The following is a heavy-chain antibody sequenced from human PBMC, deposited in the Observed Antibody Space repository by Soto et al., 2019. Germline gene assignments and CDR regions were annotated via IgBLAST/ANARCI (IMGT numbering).Heavy chain of an antibody. CDR3: VKQAHGLDGVAFDY. D-gene: IGHD2-15*01. CDR2: VSTSGRST. Sequence: LRLSCSASGFIFSESTIYWVRQAPGKGLEAISAVSTSGRSTYYADSVKDRFTISRDNSKNTLFLQMGSLRPEDTAIYYCVKQAHGLDGVAFDYWGQGTQVTVSS. V-gene: IGHV3-64D*06. CDR1: GFIFSEST. J-gene: IGHJ4*02.